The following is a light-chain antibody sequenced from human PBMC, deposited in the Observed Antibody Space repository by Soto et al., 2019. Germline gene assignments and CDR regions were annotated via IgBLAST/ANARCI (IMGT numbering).Light chain of an antibody. Sequence: EIVMTQSPATLSVSPGERATLSCRASQSVSSNLAWYQQKPGQPPRLLIYGASTRATGIPARFSGSGSGTEFTLTISRLQSEDFAVYYCQQYNKWPLTFGGGTKVEIK. J-gene: IGKJ4*01. CDR3: QQYNKWPLT. V-gene: IGKV3D-15*01. CDR1: QSVSSN. CDR2: GAS.